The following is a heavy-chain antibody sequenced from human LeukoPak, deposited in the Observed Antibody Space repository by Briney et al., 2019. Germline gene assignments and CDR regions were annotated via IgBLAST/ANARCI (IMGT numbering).Heavy chain of an antibody. Sequence: GGSLRLSCAASGFTFSSYAMSWVRQAPGKGLEWVSAISGSGGSTYYADSVKGRFTISRDNSKNTLYLQMNSLRAEDTAVYYCANLLRRGDYVVDYFDYWGQGTLVTVSS. CDR3: ANLLRRGDYVVDYFDY. J-gene: IGHJ4*02. D-gene: IGHD4-17*01. CDR1: GFTFSSYA. V-gene: IGHV3-23*01. CDR2: ISGSGGST.